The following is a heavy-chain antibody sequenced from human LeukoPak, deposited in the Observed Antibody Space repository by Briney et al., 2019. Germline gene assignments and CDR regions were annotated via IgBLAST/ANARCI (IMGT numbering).Heavy chain of an antibody. CDR1: GFIFSNYG. CDR2: IRHDGSAE. J-gene: IGHJ4*02. D-gene: IGHD6-19*01. CDR3: ARDSRGGWSGYFDY. V-gene: IGHV3-33*07. Sequence: GGSLRLSCAASGFIFSNYGMYWVRQAPGEGLDWVAVIRHDGSAEFYADSVKGRFSISRDDSKNTVYLQMNSLRAEDTALYYCARDSRGGWSGYFDYWGQGIVVTVSS.